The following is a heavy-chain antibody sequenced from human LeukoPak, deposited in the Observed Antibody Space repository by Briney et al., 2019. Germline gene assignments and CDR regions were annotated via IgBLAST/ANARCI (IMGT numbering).Heavy chain of an antibody. CDR3: ASGGYSVRIDY. D-gene: IGHD5-18*01. V-gene: IGHV1-58*02. CDR1: GFTFTSSA. J-gene: IGHJ4*02. CDR2: IVVGSGNT. Sequence: ASVKVSCKASGFTFTSSAMQWVRQARGQRLEWIGWIVVGSGNTNYAQKFQERVTITRDMSTSTAHMELSSLRSEDTAVYYCASGGYSVRIDYWGQGTLVTVSS.